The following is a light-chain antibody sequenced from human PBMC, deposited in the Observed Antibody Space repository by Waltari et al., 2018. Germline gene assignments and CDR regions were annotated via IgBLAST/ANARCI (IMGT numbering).Light chain of an antibody. Sequence: DIQMTQSPSSLSASVGDRVSITCQASENIRKYVNWYQQKPGKAPKLLIYDASTLEVGVPSRFGGGGSGTDSTFTISTLQTEDVATYYCQQYDNLPFTFGQGTKLE. CDR1: ENIRKY. J-gene: IGKJ2*01. CDR2: DAS. V-gene: IGKV1-33*01. CDR3: QQYDNLPFT.